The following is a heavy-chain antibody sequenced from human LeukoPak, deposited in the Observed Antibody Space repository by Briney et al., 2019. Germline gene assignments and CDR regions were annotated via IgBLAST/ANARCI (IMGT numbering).Heavy chain of an antibody. CDR2: INPSGGST. CDR1: GYTFTSYY. D-gene: IGHD3-22*01. J-gene: IGHJ4*02. Sequence: ASVKVSCKASGYTFTSYYMHWVRQAPGQGLEWMGIINPSGGSTSYAQKFQGRVTMTRDTSTSTVHMELSSLRSEDTAVYYCARVAPPYYYDSSGYFSFDYWGQGTLVTVSS. CDR3: ARVAPPYYYDSSGYFSFDY. V-gene: IGHV1-46*01.